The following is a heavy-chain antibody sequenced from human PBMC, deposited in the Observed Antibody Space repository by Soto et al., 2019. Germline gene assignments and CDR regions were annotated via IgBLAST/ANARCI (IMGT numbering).Heavy chain of an antibody. V-gene: IGHV6-1*01. J-gene: IGHJ6*02. CDR1: GDSVSSSSAG. D-gene: IGHD6-19*01. CDR2: TYYMSKWNN. CDR3: ARTYSSGGSYYYGMDV. Sequence: SQTLSLTCAISGDSVSSSSAGWHWIRQSPSRGLEWLGRTYYMSKWNNDYAVSVKSRISINPDTSKKQFSLQLNSVTPEDTAIYYCARTYSSGGSYYYGMDVWGQGTTVTVSS.